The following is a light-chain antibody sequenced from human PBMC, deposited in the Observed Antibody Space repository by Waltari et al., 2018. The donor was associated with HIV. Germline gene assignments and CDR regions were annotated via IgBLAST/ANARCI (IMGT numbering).Light chain of an antibody. CDR1: QSVFYSSSTSDF. CDR2: WAS. J-gene: IGKJ2*01. V-gene: IGKV4-1*01. CDR3: QQYYNPPYT. Sequence: DIVMTQSPDSLAVSLGERATINCKSSQSVFYSSSTSDFLAWYQQRPGQPPKLLISWASTRESGVPDRFSGSGSGTDFTLTISSLQAEDVAVYYCQQYYNPPYTFGQGTKLEIK.